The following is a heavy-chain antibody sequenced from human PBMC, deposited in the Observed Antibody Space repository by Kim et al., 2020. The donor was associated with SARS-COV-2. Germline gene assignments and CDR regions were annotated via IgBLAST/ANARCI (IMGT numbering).Heavy chain of an antibody. D-gene: IGHD6-19*01. Sequence: NYPQKFQGWVTMTRDTSISTAYMELSRLRSDDTSVYYCARGDPWLVSFDYWGQETLVTVSS. J-gene: IGHJ4*02. CDR3: ARGDPWLVSFDY. V-gene: IGHV1-2*04.